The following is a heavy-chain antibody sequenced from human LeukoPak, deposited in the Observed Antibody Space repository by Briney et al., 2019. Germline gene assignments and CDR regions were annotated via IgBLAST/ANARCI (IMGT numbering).Heavy chain of an antibody. CDR1: GDSISSSNCY. CDR2: IYFSGGT. D-gene: IGHD5-12*01. V-gene: IGHV4-39*01. Sequence: SETLSLTCTVSGDSISSSNCYWGWIRQPPGKGLKWIGSIYFSGGTYYNASLKSRVTISVDTSKNQFSLKLSSVTAADTAVYYCAVAPVGYGTSPLFDPWGQGTLVTVSS. J-gene: IGHJ5*02. CDR3: AVAPVGYGTSPLFDP.